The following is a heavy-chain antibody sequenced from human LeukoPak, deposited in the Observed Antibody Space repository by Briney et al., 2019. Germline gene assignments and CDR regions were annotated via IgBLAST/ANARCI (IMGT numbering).Heavy chain of an antibody. D-gene: IGHD2-2*02. CDR1: GFTVSTKY. J-gene: IGHJ4*02. CDR3: ARGLYTTRHLNHFDY. Sequence: PGGSLRLSCAASGFTVSTKYMSWVRQAPGEGLEWVSTIYTSGDTCYAASVKGRFTISRDDSKNTLYLQVNSLRAEDTAVYYCARGLYTTRHLNHFDYWGQGTLVTVSS. CDR2: IYTSGDT. V-gene: IGHV3-53*01.